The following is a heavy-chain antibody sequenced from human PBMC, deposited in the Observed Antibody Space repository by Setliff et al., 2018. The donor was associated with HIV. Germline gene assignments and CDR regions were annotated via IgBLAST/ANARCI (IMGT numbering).Heavy chain of an antibody. CDR1: GASIRSYY. J-gene: IGHJ3*01. V-gene: IGHV4-59*01. D-gene: IGHD5-12*01. CDR2: LYYSGST. Sequence: LSLTCIVSGASIRSYYWAWIRQSPGRGLQYLGHLYYSGSTNYNPSLKSRITMSMDTSKNQFSLQLSSVTAADTAVYYCARIPWVATLWGGAFDLWGHGTMVTV. CDR3: ARIPWVATLWGGAFDL.